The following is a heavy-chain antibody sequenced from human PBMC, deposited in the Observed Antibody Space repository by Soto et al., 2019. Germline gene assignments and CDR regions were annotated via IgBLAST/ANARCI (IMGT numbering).Heavy chain of an antibody. CDR1: GFSSSSYA. CDR2: ISGSGVYT. CDR3: ARGDRGGFDL. Sequence: HPGGSLRLSCAASGFSSSSYAMSWVRQAPGKGLEWVSGISGSGVYTYYADSVKGRFTISRDKSKNTLYLQMNSLRVEDTAVYYCARGDRGGFDLWGQGTMVTVSS. D-gene: IGHD3-10*01. J-gene: IGHJ3*01. V-gene: IGHV3-23*01.